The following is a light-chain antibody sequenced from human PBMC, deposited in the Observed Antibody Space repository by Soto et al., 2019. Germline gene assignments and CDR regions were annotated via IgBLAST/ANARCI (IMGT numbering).Light chain of an antibody. Sequence: DIQMTQSPSSVSASVGDRVTITCRASQGISSWLAWYQQKPGKAPKLLIHAASSLQSGVPSRFSGSGSGTDFTLTIRRLEPEDFAVYYCQQYGSSYPWTFGQGTKVDIK. V-gene: IGKV1-12*01. CDR3: QQYGSSYPWT. CDR1: QGISSW. CDR2: AAS. J-gene: IGKJ1*01.